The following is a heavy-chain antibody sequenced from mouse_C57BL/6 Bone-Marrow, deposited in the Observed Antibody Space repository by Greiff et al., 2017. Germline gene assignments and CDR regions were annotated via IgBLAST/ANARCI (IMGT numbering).Heavy chain of an antibody. CDR1: GYTFTDYY. D-gene: IGHD2-14*01. CDR2: LFPRSGST. CDR3: SRRYDGNYFDY. V-gene: IGHV1-75*01. Sequence: QVQLQQSGPELVKPGASVKMSCKASGYTFTDYYINWVKQRPGQGLEWIGLLFPRSGSTYYNEKFKGKATLTVDKSSSTAYMELSILTSEDSAVYFGSRRYDGNYFDYWGQGTTLTVSS. J-gene: IGHJ2*01.